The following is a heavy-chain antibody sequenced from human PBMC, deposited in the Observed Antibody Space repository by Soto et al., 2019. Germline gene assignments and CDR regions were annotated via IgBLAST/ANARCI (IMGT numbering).Heavy chain of an antibody. D-gene: IGHD3-10*01. CDR3: ARLLWFGIYYYGMDV. V-gene: IGHV4-34*01. CDR1: GGSFSGYY. CDR2: INHSGST. J-gene: IGHJ6*02. Sequence: PSETLSLTCAVYGGSFSGYYWSWIRQPPGKGLEWIGEINHSGSTNYNPSLKSRVTISVDTSKNQFSLKLSSVTAADTAVYYCARLLWFGIYYYGMDVWGQGTTVTAP.